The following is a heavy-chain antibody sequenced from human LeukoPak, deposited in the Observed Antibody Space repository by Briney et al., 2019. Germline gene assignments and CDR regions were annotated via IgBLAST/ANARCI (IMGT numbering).Heavy chain of an antibody. V-gene: IGHV4-31*03. D-gene: IGHD1-1*01. CDR3: AREPTNWNDVGAGYGY. Sequence: SETLSLTCTVSGGSISSGGYYWSWIRQHPGKGLEWIGYIYYSGSTYYNPSLKSRVTISVDTSKNQFSLKLSSVTAADTAVYYCAREPTNWNDVGAGYGYWGQGTLVTVSS. CDR1: GGSISSGGYY. J-gene: IGHJ4*02. CDR2: IYYSGST.